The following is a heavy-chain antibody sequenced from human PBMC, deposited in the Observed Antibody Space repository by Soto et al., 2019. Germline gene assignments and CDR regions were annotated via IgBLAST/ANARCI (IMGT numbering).Heavy chain of an antibody. J-gene: IGHJ4*02. V-gene: IGHV3-33*01. CDR3: ARDVQSFSPAYYFDY. Sequence: QVQLVESGGGVVQPGRSLRLSCAASGFPFSGYGMHWVRQAPGKGLEWVAVIWYDGNNNYYSESVKGRFTISRDNSKNTLFLQMNSMRAEDTAIYYCARDVQSFSPAYYFDYWGEGALVTVSS. CDR2: IWYDGNNN. D-gene: IGHD1-1*01. CDR1: GFPFSGYG.